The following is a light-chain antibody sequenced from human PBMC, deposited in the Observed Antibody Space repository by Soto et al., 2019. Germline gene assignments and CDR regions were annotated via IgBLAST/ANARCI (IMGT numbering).Light chain of an antibody. CDR3: CSYAGGASVV. CDR1: SSDVGRYNL. J-gene: IGLJ2*01. V-gene: IGLV2-23*01. CDR2: EDN. Sequence: LTQPASVSGSPGQSITISCTGTSSDVGRYNLVSWYQQHPGKAPKLMIFEDNERPSGVSNRFSGSKSGNTASLTISGLQTEDEADYYCCSYAGGASVVFGGGTKLTVL.